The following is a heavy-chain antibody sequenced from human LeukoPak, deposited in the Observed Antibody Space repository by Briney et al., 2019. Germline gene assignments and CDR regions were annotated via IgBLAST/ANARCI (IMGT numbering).Heavy chain of an antibody. Sequence: GGSVTLPCVASGSQFSFREVWMRWVRQAPAEGVGWEANIKGDGSETDYGDSVKGRFTIPRDNAKHSVYLQLHSLTVDDTSLHRWPREAYCGGPSCFAVNYMDVWGKGTTVTVSS. CDR3: PREAYCGGPSCFAVNYMDV. J-gene: IGHJ6*03. D-gene: IGHD2-21*01. CDR1: GSQFSFREVW. V-gene: IGHV3-7*01. CDR2: IKGDGSET.